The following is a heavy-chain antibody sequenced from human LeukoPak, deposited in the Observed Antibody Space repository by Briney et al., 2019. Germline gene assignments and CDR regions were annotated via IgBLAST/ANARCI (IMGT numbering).Heavy chain of an antibody. J-gene: IGHJ4*02. CDR2: ISNRGSTI. CDR3: ARSADRSGYFREITLYYFDY. Sequence: GGSLRLSCAASGFTFSDFYMTWIRQAPGKGLEGVSYISNRGSTIHYADSVRGRFTISRDNAKKSLYLQMNSLRAEDTAVYYCARSADRSGYFREITLYYFDYWGQGTLITVSS. CDR1: GFTFSDFY. V-gene: IGHV3-11*01. D-gene: IGHD3-22*01.